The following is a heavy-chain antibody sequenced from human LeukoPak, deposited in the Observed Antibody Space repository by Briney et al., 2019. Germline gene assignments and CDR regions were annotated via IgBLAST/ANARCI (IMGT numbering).Heavy chain of an antibody. CDR1: GDTFGRYW. Sequence: PGGSLRLSCAASGDTFGRYWMSWVRQAPGKGLEWAVNINQHGSEKYYGDSVKGRFTISRDNAKNSLYLQMNSLRAEDTAVYYCTVNYCSGATCYMYWGQGTLVTVSS. CDR2: INQHGSEK. D-gene: IGHD2-15*01. J-gene: IGHJ4*02. V-gene: IGHV3-7*03. CDR3: TVNYCSGATCYMY.